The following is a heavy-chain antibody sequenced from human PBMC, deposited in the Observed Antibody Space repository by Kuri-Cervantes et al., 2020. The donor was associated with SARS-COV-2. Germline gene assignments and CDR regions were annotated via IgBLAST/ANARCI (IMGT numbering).Heavy chain of an antibody. CDR2: IIPIFGSA. J-gene: IGHJ5*02. CDR3: AIRQNWNVGENWFDP. Sequence: SVKVSRKASGGTFRGYAVSWVRQAPGQGLEYMGGIIPIFGSANYAQKFEGRVTVTADESTTIVYMELSGLTSEDTAVYYCAIRQNWNVGENWFDPWGPGTLVTVSS. D-gene: IGHD1-1*01. V-gene: IGHV1-69*13. CDR1: GGTFRGYA.